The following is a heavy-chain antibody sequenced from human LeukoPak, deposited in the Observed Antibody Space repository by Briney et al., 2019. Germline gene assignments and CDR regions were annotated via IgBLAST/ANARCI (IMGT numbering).Heavy chain of an antibody. V-gene: IGHV3-53*01. D-gene: IGHD6-13*01. CDR3: ARVLPPGIAAAGINWFDP. CDR2: IYSGGST. Sequence: GGSLRLSCAASGFTVSSNYMSWVRQAPGKGLEWVSVIYSGGSTYYADSVKGRFTISRDNSKNTLYLQMNSLRAEDTAVYYCARVLPPGIAAAGINWFDPWGQGTLVTVSS. J-gene: IGHJ5*02. CDR1: GFTVSSNY.